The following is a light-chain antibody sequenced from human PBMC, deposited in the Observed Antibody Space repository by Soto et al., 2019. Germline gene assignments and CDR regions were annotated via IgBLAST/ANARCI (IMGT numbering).Light chain of an antibody. CDR1: QSVSSN. CDR2: VAS. V-gene: IGKV3-15*01. Sequence: EILMRQSPATLSVSPGERATLSCRASQSVSSNLAWYQQKPGQTPKLLIYVASTRATGIPARFSGSGSGTEFTLTISSLQSEDFAVYYCQQYNVWPLTFGGGTKVEFK. CDR3: QQYNVWPLT. J-gene: IGKJ4*01.